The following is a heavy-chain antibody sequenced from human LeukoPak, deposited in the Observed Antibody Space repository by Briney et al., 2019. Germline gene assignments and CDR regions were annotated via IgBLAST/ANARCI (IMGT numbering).Heavy chain of an antibody. V-gene: IGHV3-53*01. D-gene: IGHD3-10*01. Sequence: PGGSLRLSCAASGFTVSSNYMSWVRQAPGKGLEWVSVIYTGGSTYYADSVKGRFAISRDNSKNTLYLQMNSLRAEDTAVYYCAMVRGYYYHGLDVWGQGTTVTVSS. CDR3: AMVRGYYYHGLDV. J-gene: IGHJ6*02. CDR1: GFTVSSNY. CDR2: IYTGGST.